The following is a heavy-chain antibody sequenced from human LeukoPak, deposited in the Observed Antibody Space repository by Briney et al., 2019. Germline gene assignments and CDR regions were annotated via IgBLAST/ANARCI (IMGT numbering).Heavy chain of an antibody. V-gene: IGHV1-69*13. Sequence: SVKVSCKASGYTFTSYAMNWVRQAPGQGLEWMGGIIPIFGTANYAQKFQGRVTITADESTSTAYMELSSLRSEDTAVYYCARDLIPDAYIVDGPLNYYYYYGMDVWGQGTTVTVSS. D-gene: IGHD2-15*01. J-gene: IGHJ6*02. CDR3: ARDLIPDAYIVDGPLNYYYYYGMDV. CDR2: IIPIFGTA. CDR1: GYTFTSYA.